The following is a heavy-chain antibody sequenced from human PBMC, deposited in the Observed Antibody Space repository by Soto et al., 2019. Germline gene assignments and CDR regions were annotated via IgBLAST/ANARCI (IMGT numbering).Heavy chain of an antibody. V-gene: IGHV3-11*06. CDR1: GFTFSDYY. Sequence: GSLRLSCAASGFTFSDYYMSWIRQAPGKGLEWVSYISSSSSYTNYADSVKGRFTISRDNAKNSLYLQMNSLRAEDTAVYYCAVKPRREYSSDISGYWGQGTLVTVSS. CDR3: AVKPRREYSSDISGY. D-gene: IGHD6-19*01. J-gene: IGHJ4*02. CDR2: ISSSSSYT.